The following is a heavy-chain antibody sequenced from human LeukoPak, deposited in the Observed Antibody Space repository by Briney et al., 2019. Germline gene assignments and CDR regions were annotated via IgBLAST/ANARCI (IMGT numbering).Heavy chain of an antibody. CDR2: IYYSGST. CDR1: GGSISSGGYY. CDR3: ARGGYGDPGDY. V-gene: IGHV4-31*03. D-gene: IGHD4-17*01. J-gene: IGHJ4*02. Sequence: SQTLSLTCSVSGGSISSGGYYWSWIRQHPGKGLEWIGYIYYSGSTYYNPSLKSRVTIAVDTSKNQFSLKLSSVTAADTAVYYCARGGYGDPGDYWGQGTLVTVSS.